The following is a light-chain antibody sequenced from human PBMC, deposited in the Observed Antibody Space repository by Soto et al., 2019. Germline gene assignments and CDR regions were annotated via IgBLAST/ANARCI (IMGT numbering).Light chain of an antibody. CDR1: SSEVGGYNF. CDR3: SSWTSSTTQV. V-gene: IGLV2-14*01. Sequence: QSALTQPASVSGSAGQSITISCTGTSSEVGGYNFVSWYQQHPGKAPKLMIFEVNNRPSGVSNRFSVSKSGNTASLTISGLQAEDEADYYCSSWTSSTTQVLGGGTKLTVL. J-gene: IGLJ2*01. CDR2: EVN.